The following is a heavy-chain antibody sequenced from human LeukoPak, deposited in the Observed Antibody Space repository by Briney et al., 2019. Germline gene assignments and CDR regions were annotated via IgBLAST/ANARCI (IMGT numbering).Heavy chain of an antibody. J-gene: IGHJ4*02. V-gene: IGHV4-34*01. CDR1: GGSFSGYY. D-gene: IGHD2-2*01. Sequence: SETLSLTCAVYGGSFSGYYWSWIRQPPGKGLEWIGEINHSGSTNYNPSLKSRVTISVDTSKNQFSLKLSSVTAADTAMYYCARPACSSTSCSERSFDYWGQGTLVTVSS. CDR3: ARPACSSTSCSERSFDY. CDR2: INHSGST.